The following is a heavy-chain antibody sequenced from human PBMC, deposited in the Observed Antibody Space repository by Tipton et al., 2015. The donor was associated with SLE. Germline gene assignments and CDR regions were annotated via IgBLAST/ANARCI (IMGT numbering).Heavy chain of an antibody. CDR2: MNPKNGQT. CDR3: ASGTDLNY. V-gene: IGHV1-8*02. CDR1: GGTFINFE. J-gene: IGHJ4*02. Sequence: QLVQSGAEVKKPGASVKVSCKSSGGTFINFEINWVRQAAGQGLEWLAWMNPKNGQTGYAQKFEGRVTVTSDTSTSTTYVELRGLRSDDTAVYYCASGTDLNYWGQGTLVSVSS. D-gene: IGHD3-10*01.